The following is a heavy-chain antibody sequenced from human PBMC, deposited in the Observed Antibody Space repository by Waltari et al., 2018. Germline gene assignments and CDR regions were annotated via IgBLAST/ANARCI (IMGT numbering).Heavy chain of an antibody. CDR1: GGTFSSYA. Sequence: QVQLVQSGAEVKKPGSSVKVSCKASGGTFSSYAISWVRQAPGQGLEWMGWSSPNCGTGNYAEKVQGRVTITADESTSTAYMEVSSLRSEDTAVYYCARGRVAGTFVYFDYGGQGALVSVSS. J-gene: IGHJ4*02. V-gene: IGHV1-69*01. D-gene: IGHD6-19*01. CDR3: ARGRVAGTFVYFDY. CDR2: SSPNCGTG.